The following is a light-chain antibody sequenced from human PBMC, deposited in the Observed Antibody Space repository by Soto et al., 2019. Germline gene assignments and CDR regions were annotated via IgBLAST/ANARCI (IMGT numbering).Light chain of an antibody. V-gene: IGKV1-12*01. Sequence: DVQMTQSPSSVSASVGDRVTITCRASQDISSWIAWYQQKQGKAPKFLIHAASILQSGVPSRFSGSGSGTDFTLTINSLQPEDFATYYCQQAYSFPITFGQGTRLEIK. CDR2: AAS. CDR1: QDISSW. J-gene: IGKJ5*01. CDR3: QQAYSFPIT.